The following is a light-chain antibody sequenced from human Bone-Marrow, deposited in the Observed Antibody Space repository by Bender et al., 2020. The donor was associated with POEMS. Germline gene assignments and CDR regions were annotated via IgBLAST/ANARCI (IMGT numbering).Light chain of an antibody. Sequence: SYELTQPPSVSVSPGQTARITCSGDALPKQYAYWYQQKPGQAPVLVICNDSERPSGIPERFSGSSSGTTVTLTISGLQTEDEADYYCCSYAADYTLVLFGGGTKLTVL. V-gene: IGLV3-25*02. J-gene: IGLJ2*01. CDR2: NDS. CDR3: CSYAADYTLVL. CDR1: ALPKQY.